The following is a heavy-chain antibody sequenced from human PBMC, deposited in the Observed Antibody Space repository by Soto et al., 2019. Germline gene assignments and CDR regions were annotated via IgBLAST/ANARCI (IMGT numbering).Heavy chain of an antibody. D-gene: IGHD3-16*01. Sequence: QVHLVESGGGMVQPGTSLRLSCVGSGFTFRSYVIHWVRQAPGKGLEWVALTSYDGSDKYYDDSVKGRFTISRDNSRNTVDLQMDSLRLEDTALYYCARWGTTGGLDVWGQGTLVSVSS. J-gene: IGHJ1*01. CDR1: GFTFRSYV. V-gene: IGHV3-30*19. CDR3: ARWGTTGGLDV. CDR2: TSYDGSDK.